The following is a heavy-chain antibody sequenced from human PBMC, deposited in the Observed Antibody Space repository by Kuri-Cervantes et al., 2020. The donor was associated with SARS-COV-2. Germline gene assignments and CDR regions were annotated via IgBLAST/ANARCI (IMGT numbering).Heavy chain of an antibody. CDR3: ARGYTDITMIVVVMTGAAHYFDY. J-gene: IGHJ4*02. CDR1: GASFSGNS. Sequence: SEPLSLTCHVPGASFSGNSCTWSRQSPGKGLEWIGEINHSGRINYNPSLKSRVTISLDTSKNQCSLKLSSVTAADTALFYCARGYTDITMIVVVMTGAAHYFDYWGRGTLVTVSS. CDR2: INHSGRI. V-gene: IGHV4-34*01. D-gene: IGHD3-22*01.